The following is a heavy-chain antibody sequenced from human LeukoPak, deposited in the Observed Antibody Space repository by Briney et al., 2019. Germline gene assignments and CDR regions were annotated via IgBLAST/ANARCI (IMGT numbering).Heavy chain of an antibody. J-gene: IGHJ4*02. Sequence: PLASVKVSCKASGGTFSSYAISWVRQAPGQGLEWMGGIIPIFGTANYAQKLQGRVTMTTDTSTSTAYMELRSLRSDDTAVYYCARDGAVAGTYYFDYWGQGTLVTVSS. V-gene: IGHV1-69*05. D-gene: IGHD6-19*01. CDR1: GGTFSSYA. CDR3: ARDGAVAGTYYFDY. CDR2: IIPIFGTA.